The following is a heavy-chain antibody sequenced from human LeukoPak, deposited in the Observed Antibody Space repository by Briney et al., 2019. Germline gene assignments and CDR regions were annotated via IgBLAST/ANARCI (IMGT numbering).Heavy chain of an antibody. CDR1: GYTFTSHD. Sequence: ASVKVSCKASGYTFTSHDINWVRQAPGQGLEWMGWINPNSGGTNYAQKFQGWVTMTRDTSISTAYMELSRLRSDDTAVYYCTRTLVRGVFGMDVWGQGTTVTVSS. CDR2: INPNSGGT. V-gene: IGHV1-2*04. D-gene: IGHD3-10*01. J-gene: IGHJ6*02. CDR3: TRTLVRGVFGMDV.